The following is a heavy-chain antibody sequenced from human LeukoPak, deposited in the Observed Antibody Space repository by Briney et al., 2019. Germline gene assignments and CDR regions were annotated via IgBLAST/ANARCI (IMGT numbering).Heavy chain of an antibody. CDR1: GGSISSGGYS. CDR2: ISHSGST. V-gene: IGHV4-30-2*01. Sequence: PSETLSLTCAVSGGSISSGGYSWSWIRQPPGKGLEWIVYISHSGSTYYNPSLKSRVTISVDKSKNQFSLELTSVTAADTAVYYCARYSTTWPYWYFDLWGRGTLVTVSS. CDR3: ARYSTTWPYWYFDL. D-gene: IGHD6-13*01. J-gene: IGHJ2*01.